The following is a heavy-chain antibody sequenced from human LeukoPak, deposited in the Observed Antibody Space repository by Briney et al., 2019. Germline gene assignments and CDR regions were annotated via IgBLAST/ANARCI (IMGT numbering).Heavy chain of an antibody. V-gene: IGHV1-2*02. CDR3: ARDGVGCYDSSGYYYFQH. Sequence: VSVTVSCKASGYTFTDYYVHWVRQAPGQGLEWMGWINPNSGGTNYAQRFQGRVTMTSDTSISIAYMELSRLRSDDTAVYYCARDGVGCYDSSGYYYFQHWGQGTLVTVSS. CDR2: INPNSGGT. D-gene: IGHD3-22*01. J-gene: IGHJ1*01. CDR1: GYTFTDYY.